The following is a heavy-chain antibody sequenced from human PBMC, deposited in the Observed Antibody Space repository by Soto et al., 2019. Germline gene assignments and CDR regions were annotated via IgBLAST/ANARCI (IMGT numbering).Heavy chain of an antibody. D-gene: IGHD2-15*01. CDR1: GYTFTGYA. CDR3: ARTGRDIVVVVADADNWFDP. Sequence: ASVKVSCKASGYTFTGYAMHWVRQAPGQRLEWMGWINAGNGNTKYSRKFQGRVTITRDTSASTAYMELSSLRSEDTAVYYCARTGRDIVVVVADADNWFDPWGQGTLVTVSS. J-gene: IGHJ5*02. CDR2: INAGNGNT. V-gene: IGHV1-3*01.